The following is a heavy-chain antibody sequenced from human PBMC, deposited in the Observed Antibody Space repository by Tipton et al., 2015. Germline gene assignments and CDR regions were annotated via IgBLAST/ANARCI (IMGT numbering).Heavy chain of an antibody. CDR2: ISHSGNT. CDR3: ARIRGRYVMDY. CDR1: AYSISSDYY. J-gene: IGHJ4*02. V-gene: IGHV4-38-2*01. Sequence: TLSLTCAVSAYSISSDYYWGWIRQPPGKGLEWIGSISHSGNTCYNPSLKSRVTISVDTSKNQFFLNLSSVTAADTAVYYCARIRGRYVMDYWGQGTLVTVSS. D-gene: IGHD3-16*01.